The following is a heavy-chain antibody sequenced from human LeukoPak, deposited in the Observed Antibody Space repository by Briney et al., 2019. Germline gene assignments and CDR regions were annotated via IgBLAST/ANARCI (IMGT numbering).Heavy chain of an antibody. CDR1: GFTFGSYA. D-gene: IGHD3-10*01. V-gene: IGHV3-30*04. CDR3: ARGDTMVRGVISGY. J-gene: IGHJ4*02. CDR2: ISYDGSNE. Sequence: PGGSLRLSCAAAGFTFGSYAMHWVRQAPGKGLEWVAVISYDGSNEYYADSVKCRFTMSRDNSKNTLYLKMNRLRAEDTAVYYCARGDTMVRGVISGYWGQGTLVTVSS.